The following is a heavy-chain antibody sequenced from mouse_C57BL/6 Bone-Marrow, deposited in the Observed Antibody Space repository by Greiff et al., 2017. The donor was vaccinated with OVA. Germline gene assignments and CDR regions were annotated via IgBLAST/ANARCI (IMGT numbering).Heavy chain of an antibody. D-gene: IGHD1-1*01. V-gene: IGHV1-53*01. CDR3: ARSGVYYGSSYGYFDY. CDR2: INPSNGGT. J-gene: IGHJ2*01. Sequence: QVQLQQPGTELVKPGASVKLSCKASGYTFTSYWMHWVKQRPGQGLEWIGNINPSNGGTNYNEKFKSKATLTVDKSSSTAYMQLSSLTSEDSAVYYCARSGVYYGSSYGYFDYWGKGTTLTVSS. CDR1: GYTFTSYW.